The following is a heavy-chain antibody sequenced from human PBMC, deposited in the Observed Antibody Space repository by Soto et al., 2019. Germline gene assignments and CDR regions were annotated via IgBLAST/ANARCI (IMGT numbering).Heavy chain of an antibody. CDR1: GFTFSSYA. Sequence: EVQLLESGGGLVQPGGSLRLSCAASGFTFSSYAMSWVRQAPGKGLEWVSAISGSGGSTYDADSVKGRFTISRDNSKNTLYLQMNSLRAEDTAVYYCAKVTTVYYYYGMDVWGQGTTVTVSS. CDR2: ISGSGGST. V-gene: IGHV3-23*01. D-gene: IGHD4-4*01. J-gene: IGHJ6*02. CDR3: AKVTTVYYYYGMDV.